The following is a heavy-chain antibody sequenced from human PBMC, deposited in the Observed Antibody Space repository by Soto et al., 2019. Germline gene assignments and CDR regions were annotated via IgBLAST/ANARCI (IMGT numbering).Heavy chain of an antibody. Sequence: PGGSLRFSCAASGITFSSYAMTWVRQAPGKVSEWVSNLSGSGGTTYYADTVKGQFTISRDNVKNALSLQMNSLRVEDTALYYCAKDPTGDYVGAFAISGQGTMVT. V-gene: IGHV3-23*01. CDR3: AKDPTGDYVGAFAI. CDR1: GITFSSYA. CDR2: LSGSGGTT. D-gene: IGHD4-17*01. J-gene: IGHJ3*02.